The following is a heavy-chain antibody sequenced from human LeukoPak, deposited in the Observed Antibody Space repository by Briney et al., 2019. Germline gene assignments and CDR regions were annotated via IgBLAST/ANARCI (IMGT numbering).Heavy chain of an antibody. CDR2: ISGSGNTT. J-gene: IGHJ4*02. CDR3: ARRVGIAAVFDY. V-gene: IGHV3-23*01. Sequence: GGTLRLSCAASGFTFSTYGMNWVRQAPGKGLEWVSAISGSGNTTYYADSVKGRFTISRDNSKNTLYLQMNSLRAEDTALYYCARRVGIAAVFDYWGQGTLVTVSS. CDR1: GFTFSTYG. D-gene: IGHD6-13*01.